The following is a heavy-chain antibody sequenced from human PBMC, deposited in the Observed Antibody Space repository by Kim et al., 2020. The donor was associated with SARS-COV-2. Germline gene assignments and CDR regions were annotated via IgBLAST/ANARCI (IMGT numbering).Heavy chain of an antibody. V-gene: IGHV3-23*01. CDR3: TKESALFSDY. Sequence: GGSLRLSCTASGFTFSSYAMSWVRQAPGMGLEWVSSISGSGSNKYYSDSLKGRLTISRDNSKNTLYLEMHSLKVEETAFYYCTKESALFSDYWGQGTLVTVSA. D-gene: IGHD3-3*01. J-gene: IGHJ4*02. CDR2: ISGSGSNK. CDR1: GFTFSSYA.